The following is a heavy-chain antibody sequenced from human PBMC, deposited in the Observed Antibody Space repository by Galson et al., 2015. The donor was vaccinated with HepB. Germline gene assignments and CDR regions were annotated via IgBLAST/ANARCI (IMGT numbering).Heavy chain of an antibody. J-gene: IGHJ4*02. Sequence: ETLSLTCTVSGGSISRDNFYWGWIRQPPGKGLEWIGTIYYSGTTYYNPSLKSRVTISVHTSKNQFSLKLSSVTAADTAVYYCARLDYSTSSFYWGQGTLVTVSS. CDR3: ARLDYSTSSFY. CDR1: GGSISRDNFY. V-gene: IGHV4-39*01. D-gene: IGHD6-6*01. CDR2: IYYSGTT.